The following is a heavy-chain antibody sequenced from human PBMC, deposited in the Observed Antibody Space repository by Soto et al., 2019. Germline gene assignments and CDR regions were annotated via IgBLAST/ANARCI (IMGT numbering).Heavy chain of an antibody. V-gene: IGHV1-69*13. J-gene: IGHJ6*02. CDR3: ARAQFSDILTADDYGMDV. CDR2: IIPMFSTP. D-gene: IGHD3-9*01. Sequence: SLKVACKASGGNFRSEAISWVRQAPGHGLEWMGRIIPMFSTPHYAQKFQGRVTIIADESTTTVNMEMRGLTYEDTAVYYCARAQFSDILTADDYGMDVWGQGTSVTVSS. CDR1: GGNFRSEA.